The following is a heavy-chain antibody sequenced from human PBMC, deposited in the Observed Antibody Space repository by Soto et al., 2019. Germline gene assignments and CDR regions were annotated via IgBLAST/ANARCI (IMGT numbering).Heavy chain of an antibody. CDR1: GGSFSGYY. V-gene: IGHV4-34*01. CDR2: IYHSGST. D-gene: IGHD6-19*01. J-gene: IGHJ4*02. Sequence: SETLSLTCAVYGGSFSGYYWSWIRQPPGKGLEWIGEIYHSGSTNYNPSLKSRVTISVDKSKNRFSLKLSSVTAADTAVYYCARVRTIRYSSGWPYFDYWGQGTLVTVSS. CDR3: ARVRTIRYSSGWPYFDY.